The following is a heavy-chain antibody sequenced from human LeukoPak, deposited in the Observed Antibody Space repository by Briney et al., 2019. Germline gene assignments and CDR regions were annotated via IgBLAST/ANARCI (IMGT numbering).Heavy chain of an antibody. D-gene: IGHD3-3*01. CDR2: ISYDGSNK. CDR3: AKDRGFWSGYYFDY. J-gene: IGHJ4*02. Sequence: GGSLRLSCAASGFSFSSYGMHWVRQAPGKGLEWVAVISYDGSNKYYADSVKGRFTISRDNSKNTLYLQMNSLRAEDTAVYYCAKDRGFWSGYYFDYWGQGTLVTVSS. V-gene: IGHV3-30*18. CDR1: GFSFSSYG.